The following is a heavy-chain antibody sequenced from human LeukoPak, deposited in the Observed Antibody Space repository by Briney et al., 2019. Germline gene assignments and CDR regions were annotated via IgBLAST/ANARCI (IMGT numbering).Heavy chain of an antibody. Sequence: PGGSLRLSCAASGFTFSTYPMHWVRQAPGKGLEYVSAITNDGDSTYHANSVKGRFTISRDNSKNTLYLQMGSLRAEDMAVYYCARSRYYGSGSYPNFEYWGQGTLVTVSS. D-gene: IGHD3-10*01. CDR3: ARSRYYGSGSYPNFEY. CDR1: GFTFSTYP. J-gene: IGHJ4*02. V-gene: IGHV3-64*01. CDR2: ITNDGDST.